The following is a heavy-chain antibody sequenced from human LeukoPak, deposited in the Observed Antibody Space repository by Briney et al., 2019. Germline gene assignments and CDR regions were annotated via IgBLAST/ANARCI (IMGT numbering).Heavy chain of an antibody. Sequence: PSETLSLTCTVSGYSISSGYYWGWIRQPPGKGLEWIGRIYTSGSTNYNPSLKSRVTMSVDTSKNQFSLKLSSVTAADTAVYYCARDSSRWYRHFDYGGQGTLVTVSS. D-gene: IGHD6-13*01. CDR2: IYTSGST. CDR1: GYSISSGYY. CDR3: ARDSSRWYRHFDY. J-gene: IGHJ4*02. V-gene: IGHV4-38-2*02.